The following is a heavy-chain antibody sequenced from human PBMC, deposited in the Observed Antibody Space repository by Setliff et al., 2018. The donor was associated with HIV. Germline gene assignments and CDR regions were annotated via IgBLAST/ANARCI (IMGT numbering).Heavy chain of an antibody. CDR1: GYTFTNYF. V-gene: IGHV1-69-2*01. CDR2: VDPEDGET. CDR3: ATVRIVGATEFDY. D-gene: IGHD1-26*01. Sequence: ASVKVSCKASGYTFTNYFMHWVRQAPGEGLEWVGRVDPEDGETRYAMKFQGSVTISVDTSTDTTYLSLTSLRPQDTAVYYCATVRIVGATEFDYWGQGTVVTVSS. J-gene: IGHJ4*02.